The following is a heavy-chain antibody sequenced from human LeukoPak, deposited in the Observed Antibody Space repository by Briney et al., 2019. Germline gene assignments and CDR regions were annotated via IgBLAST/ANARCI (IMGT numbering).Heavy chain of an antibody. CDR2: ISGDAGVT. CDR3: AKVGYCTNNCFRTHDY. Sequence: GGSLRLSCVASGFSFSDSVMSWVRQAPGKGLEWASAISGDAGVTYYAASVKGRFTISRDNSKNAVYLQMNSLRAEDTATYCCAKVGYCTNNCFRTHDYWGQGALVTVSS. CDR1: GFSFSDSV. V-gene: IGHV3-23*01. J-gene: IGHJ4*02. D-gene: IGHD2-8*01.